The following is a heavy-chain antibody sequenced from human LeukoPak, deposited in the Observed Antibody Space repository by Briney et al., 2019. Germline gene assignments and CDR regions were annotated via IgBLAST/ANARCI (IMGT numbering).Heavy chain of an antibody. Sequence: GGSLRLSCEASGFTFSTFAMIWVRQPPGKGLEWVSSIFPSGGEIHYADSVKGRFIISRDNSKNILYLQMNGLRPEDTAVYFCAKDWGNKFASGSSYLDSWGQGTLVTVSS. CDR3: AKDWGNKFASGSSYLDS. CDR1: GFTFSTFA. J-gene: IGHJ4*02. V-gene: IGHV3-23*01. CDR2: IFPSGGEI. D-gene: IGHD3-10*01.